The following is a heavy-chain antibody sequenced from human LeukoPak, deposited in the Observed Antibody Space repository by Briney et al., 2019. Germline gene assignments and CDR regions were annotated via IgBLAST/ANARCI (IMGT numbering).Heavy chain of an antibody. CDR2: IKQDGSEK. D-gene: IGHD3-16*01. Sequence: GGSLRLSCAASGFTFSSYWMSWVRQAPGKGLEWVANIKQDGSEKYYVDSVKGRFTISRDNAKNSLYPQMNSLRAEDTAVYYCARDYDYYYYGMDVWGQGTTVTVSS. V-gene: IGHV3-7*03. CDR3: ARDYDYYYYGMDV. CDR1: GFTFSSYW. J-gene: IGHJ6*02.